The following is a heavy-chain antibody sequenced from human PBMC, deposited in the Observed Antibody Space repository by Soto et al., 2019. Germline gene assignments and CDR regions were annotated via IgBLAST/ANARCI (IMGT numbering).Heavy chain of an antibody. V-gene: IGHV3-23*01. CDR3: AKGSTFRRTILTGYRIYGMDV. CDR2: ISGSGGST. CDR1: GFTFSSYA. Sequence: PGGSLRLSCAASGFTFSSYAMSWVRQAPGKGLEWVSAISGSGGSTYYADSVKGRFTISRDNSKNTLYLQMNSLRAEDTAVYYCAKGSTFRRTILTGYRIYGMDVWGQGTTVTVSS. D-gene: IGHD3-9*01. J-gene: IGHJ6*02.